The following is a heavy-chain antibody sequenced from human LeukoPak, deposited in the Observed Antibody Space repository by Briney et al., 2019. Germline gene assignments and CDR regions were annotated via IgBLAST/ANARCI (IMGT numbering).Heavy chain of an antibody. Sequence: PSQTLSLTCTVSGGSISSGSYYWSWIRQPAGKGLEWIGRIYTSGSTNYNPSLKSRVTISVDTSKNQFSLKLSPVTAADTAVYYCAKGSWSEGYYYYYYMDVWGKGTTVTISS. D-gene: IGHD2-15*01. CDR3: AKGSWSEGYYYYYYMDV. J-gene: IGHJ6*03. V-gene: IGHV4-61*02. CDR2: IYTSGST. CDR1: GGSISSGSYY.